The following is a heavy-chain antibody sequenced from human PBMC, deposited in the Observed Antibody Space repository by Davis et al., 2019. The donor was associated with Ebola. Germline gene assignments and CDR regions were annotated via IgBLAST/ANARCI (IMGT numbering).Heavy chain of an antibody. CDR3: ARMYNWNYERHIDY. V-gene: IGHV1-18*01. J-gene: IGHJ4*02. CDR1: GGTFSSYA. CDR2: ISAYNGNT. Sequence: ASVKVSCKASGGTFSSYAISWVRQAPGQGLEWMGWISAYNGNTNYAQKLQGRVTMTTDTSTSTAYMELRSLRSDDTAVYYCARMYNWNYERHIDYWGQGTLVTVSS. D-gene: IGHD1-7*01.